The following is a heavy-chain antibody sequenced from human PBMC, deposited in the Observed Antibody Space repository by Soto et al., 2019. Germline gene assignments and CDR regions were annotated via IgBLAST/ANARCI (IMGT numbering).Heavy chain of an antibody. V-gene: IGHV1-18*01. CDR1: GYAFTTYG. CDR2: ISAHNGNT. J-gene: IGHJ4*02. Sequence: QVHLVQSGAEVKKPGASVKVSCKGSGYAFTTYGLTWVRQAPGQGLEWMGWISAHNGNTNYAQKLQGRVTVTRDTSTSTAYMELRSLRSDDTAVYYCARVRYGDDWCQGALVTVSS. CDR3: ARVRYGDD. D-gene: IGHD1-1*01.